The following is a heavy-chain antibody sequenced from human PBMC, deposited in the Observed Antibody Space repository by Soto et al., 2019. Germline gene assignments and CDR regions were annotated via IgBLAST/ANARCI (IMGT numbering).Heavy chain of an antibody. J-gene: IGHJ5*02. CDR1: GYSFTTYW. CDR3: ATHDAQVERRWFDH. Sequence: GESLKISCNGSGYSFTTYWISWVRQMPGKGLEWMGRIDPTDSDTYYSPSFQGHVTFSADKSISTVYLQWSSLKASDTAMYYCATHDAQVERRWFDHWGQGTLVTVYS. D-gene: IGHD1-1*01. CDR2: IDPTDSDT. V-gene: IGHV5-10-1*01.